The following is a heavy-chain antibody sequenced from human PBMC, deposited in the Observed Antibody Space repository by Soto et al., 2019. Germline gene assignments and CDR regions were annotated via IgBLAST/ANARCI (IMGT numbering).Heavy chain of an antibody. Sequence: PGGSLRLSXAASGFTFTRYSMNWVRQAPGKGLEWVSSISSTTNYIYYGDSMKGRFTISRDNAKNSLFLQMNSLRAEDTAVYYCGRVPLDGNYANGVDVWGQGTTVTVSS. CDR1: GFTFTRYS. D-gene: IGHD4-17*01. CDR2: ISSTTNYI. CDR3: GRVPLDGNYANGVDV. V-gene: IGHV3-21*04. J-gene: IGHJ6*02.